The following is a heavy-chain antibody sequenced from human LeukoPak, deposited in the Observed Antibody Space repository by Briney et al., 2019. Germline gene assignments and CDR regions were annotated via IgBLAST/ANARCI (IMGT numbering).Heavy chain of an antibody. V-gene: IGHV5-51*01. CDR2: ISPDDSDT. CDR1: GYRFTDYW. CDR3: ARYRGDYVSLPSPFDF. Sequence: KPGESLKISCKGSGYRFTDYWIGWVRQMPGKGLEWMGIISPDDSDTRYSPSFQGQVTISADESISTAYLQWSSLKASDTAMHYCARYRGDYVSLPSPFDFWGQGTLVTVSS. J-gene: IGHJ4*02. D-gene: IGHD4-17*01.